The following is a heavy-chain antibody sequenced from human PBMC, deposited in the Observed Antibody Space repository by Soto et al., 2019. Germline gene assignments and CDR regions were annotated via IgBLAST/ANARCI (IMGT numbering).Heavy chain of an antibody. D-gene: IGHD6-13*01. CDR3: ARDGSALTSIRGYYGMDV. Sequence: QVQLVQSGAEVKKPRSSVKVSCKASGGTFSSYAISWVRQAPGQGLEWMGGIIPIFGTANYAQKFQGRVTITVDESTSTAYMELSSLRSEDTAVYYCARDGSALTSIRGYYGMDVWGQGTTVTVSS. V-gene: IGHV1-69*01. CDR2: IIPIFGTA. J-gene: IGHJ6*02. CDR1: GGTFSSYA.